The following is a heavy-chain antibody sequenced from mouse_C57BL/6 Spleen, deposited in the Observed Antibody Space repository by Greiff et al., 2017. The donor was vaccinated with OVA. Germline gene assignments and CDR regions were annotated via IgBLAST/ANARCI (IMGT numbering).Heavy chain of an antibody. D-gene: IGHD1-1*01. CDR3: ARGPVYGSSYNYAMDY. CDR1: GFTFSDYY. V-gene: IGHV5-16*01. Sequence: EVQLVESEGGLVQPGSSMKLSCTASGFTFSDYYMAWVRQVPEKGLEWVANINYDGSSTYYLDSLKSRFIISRDNAKNILYLQMSSLKSEDTATYYCARGPVYGSSYNYAMDYWGQGTSVTVSS. CDR2: INYDGSST. J-gene: IGHJ4*01.